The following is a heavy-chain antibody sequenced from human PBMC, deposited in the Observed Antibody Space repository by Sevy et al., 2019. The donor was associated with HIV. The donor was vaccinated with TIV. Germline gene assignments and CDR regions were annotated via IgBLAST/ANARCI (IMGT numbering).Heavy chain of an antibody. D-gene: IGHD3-10*01. CDR3: VRGADYYYRGRGNRDS. V-gene: IGHV3-33*01. CDR2: IWYDGSSE. CDR1: GFSFSKYG. Sequence: GGSLRLSCAASGFSFSKYGMHWVRQAPGKGLEWVALIWYDGSSEYYADSVKGRFTISRDNSNNTLFLQVNSLRAEDKAVDYCVRGADYYYRGRGNRDSWGQGTLVTVSS. J-gene: IGHJ4*02.